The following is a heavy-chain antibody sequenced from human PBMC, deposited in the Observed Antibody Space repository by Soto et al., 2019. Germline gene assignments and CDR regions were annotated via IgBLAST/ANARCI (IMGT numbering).Heavy chain of an antibody. J-gene: IGHJ6*02. CDR3: ARHGKSSVSSKTYGMDV. D-gene: IGHD1-1*01. Sequence: GESLKISCKASGYRFSSQWISWVRQMPGKGLEWMGRIDPSDSYTSYSPSFQGHVTITTDWSTSTAYLQWSSLKASDTAMYYCARHGKSSVSSKTYGMDVWGQGTTVTVSS. CDR2: IDPSDSYT. CDR1: GYRFSSQW. V-gene: IGHV5-10-1*01.